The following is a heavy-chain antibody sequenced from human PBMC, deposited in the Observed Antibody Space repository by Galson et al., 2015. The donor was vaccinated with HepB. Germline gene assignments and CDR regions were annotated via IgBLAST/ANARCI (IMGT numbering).Heavy chain of an antibody. J-gene: IGHJ6*02. D-gene: IGHD6-13*01. CDR2: TYYRSKWYN. V-gene: IGHV6-1*01. Sequence: CAISGDSVSSNSAAWNWIRQSPSRGLEWLGRTYYRSKWYNDYAVSVKSRITINPDTSKNQFSLQLNSVTPEDTAVYYCARDSPYSSSWYFSYYYYYGMDVWGQGTTVTVSS. CDR3: ARDSPYSSSWYFSYYYYYGMDV. CDR1: GDSVSSNSAA.